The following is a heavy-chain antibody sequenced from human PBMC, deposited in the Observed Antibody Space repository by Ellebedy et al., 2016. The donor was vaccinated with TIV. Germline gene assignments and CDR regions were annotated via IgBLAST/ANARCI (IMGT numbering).Heavy chain of an antibody. CDR3: ARQGAGSGLYYYYGMDV. CDR2: IYYSGIT. V-gene: IGHV4-31*03. Sequence: SETLSLXCSVSGGSISSGGYYWNWIRQHPGKGLEWIGYIYYSGITDYNAPLQSRVSISVDTSQNQISLRLNSVTAADTAVYYCARQGAGSGLYYYYGMDVWGLGTTVTVSS. D-gene: IGHD6-19*01. J-gene: IGHJ6*02. CDR1: GGSISSGGYY.